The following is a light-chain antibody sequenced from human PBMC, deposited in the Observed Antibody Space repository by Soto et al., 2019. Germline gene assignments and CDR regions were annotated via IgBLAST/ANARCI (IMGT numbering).Light chain of an antibody. CDR1: QRVISDY. CDR3: QQYGSSPLFP. V-gene: IGKV3-20*01. Sequence: EIVLTQSPGTLSLSPGERATLSCRASQRVISDYLAWYQQKPGQAPRLLIYGASNRATGLPDRFSGSGSGTDFTLTISRLEPEDFAVYYCQQYGSSPLFPFGPGTTVDIK. J-gene: IGKJ3*01. CDR2: GAS.